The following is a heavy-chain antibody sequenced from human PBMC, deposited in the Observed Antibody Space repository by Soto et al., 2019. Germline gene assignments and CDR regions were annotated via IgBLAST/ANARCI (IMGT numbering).Heavy chain of an antibody. CDR1: GFTFSDYA. V-gene: IGHV3-23*01. J-gene: IGHJ6*02. CDR2: ISGSGSST. CDR3: AKNRGSERPYYYAMDV. Sequence: PGGSLRLSCATSGFTFSDYAMSWVRQPPGKGLEWVSVISGSGSSTYYADSVEGRFTISRDNPKNTLYLQMNSLRAEDTAVYHWAKNRGSERPYYYAMDVSAQGTTVTVSS. D-gene: IGHD3-10*01.